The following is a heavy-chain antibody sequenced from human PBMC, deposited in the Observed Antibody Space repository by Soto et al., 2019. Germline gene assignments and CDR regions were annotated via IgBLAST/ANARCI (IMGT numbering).Heavy chain of an antibody. V-gene: IGHV3-74*01. CDR1: GFTFRRYW. D-gene: IGHD3-16*01. Sequence: GGPLRLSCAASGFTFRRYWMSWVRQAPGKGLVWVSRINVDGSDIDYADSVKGRFTFSRDNAKNTLYLQMNSLRAEDTAVYYCVREEYGGSYYFDHWGQGTQVTVSS. CDR2: INVDGSDI. CDR3: VREEYGGSYYFDH. J-gene: IGHJ4*02.